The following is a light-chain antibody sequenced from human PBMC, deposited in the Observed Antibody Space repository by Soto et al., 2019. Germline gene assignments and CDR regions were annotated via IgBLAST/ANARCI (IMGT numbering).Light chain of an antibody. J-gene: IGKJ1*01. V-gene: IGKV2-28*01. CDR1: QGLLHTNGYTY. Sequence: IVLTQSPLSLTVTPGEPASLSCRSSQGLLHTNGYTYLDWYLQKPGQPPQLLIYLTSSRASGVPNTLIGSSSATDFTLEMTTVEAEDVGVYYCMQAVQRPTVGQGTKAHIK. CDR3: MQAVQRPT. CDR2: LTS.